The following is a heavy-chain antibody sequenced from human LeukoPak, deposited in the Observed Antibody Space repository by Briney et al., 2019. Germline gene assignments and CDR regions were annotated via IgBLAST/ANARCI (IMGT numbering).Heavy chain of an antibody. CDR1: GYTFTGYY. CDR3: ARQSYGSSYYFDY. V-gene: IGHV1-2*02. CDR2: VNPNTGTT. J-gene: IGHJ4*02. Sequence: ASVKVSCKASGYTFTGYYMHWVRQAPGQGLEWMGWVNPNTGTTNYAQKFQGRVTLTRDTSISTAYMELSSLTSDGTAVYYCARQSYGSSYYFDYWGQGTLVTVSS. D-gene: IGHD6-6*01.